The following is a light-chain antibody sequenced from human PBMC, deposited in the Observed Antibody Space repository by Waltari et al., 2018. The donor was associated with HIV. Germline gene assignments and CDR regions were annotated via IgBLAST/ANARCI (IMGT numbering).Light chain of an antibody. CDR3: QQYNNWPPAWT. Sequence: EIVMTQSPVTLSASPGERVTLSCRASESVNSDLAWYQQKPGQSPRLLIHVASTRATGIPPRFSGSGSETQFTLTISSLQSEDCAVYYCQQYNNWPPAWTFGRGTRVEI. J-gene: IGKJ1*01. CDR2: VAS. CDR1: ESVNSD. V-gene: IGKV3-15*01.